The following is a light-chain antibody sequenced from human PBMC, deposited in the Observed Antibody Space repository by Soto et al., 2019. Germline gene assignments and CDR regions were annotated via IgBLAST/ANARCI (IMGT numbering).Light chain of an antibody. V-gene: IGKV1-33*01. CDR2: DAS. CDR1: QDINNY. J-gene: IGKJ3*01. Sequence: DIQMTQSPSSLSASVGDRVTITCQASQDINNYLNWYQQKPGKAPKLLIYDASKLEAGVPSRFSGSGSGTAFTFTISSLQPEDFATSYCQQFDSLPTFGPGTEVDLK. CDR3: QQFDSLPT.